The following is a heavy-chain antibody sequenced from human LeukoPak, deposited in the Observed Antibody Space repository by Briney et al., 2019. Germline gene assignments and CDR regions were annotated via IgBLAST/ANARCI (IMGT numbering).Heavy chain of an antibody. J-gene: IGHJ4*02. CDR1: GFTFSSYP. D-gene: IGHD4-11*01. Sequence: GGSLRLSCAASGFTFSSYPMSWVRQAPGRGLEWVSVISGTSGATYYADSVKGRFTISRDNAKNTVYLQMNNLRGEDTALYYCSKAGDTNYYRHGDYWGQGTLVTVSS. V-gene: IGHV3-23*01. CDR2: ISGTSGAT. CDR3: SKAGDTNYYRHGDY.